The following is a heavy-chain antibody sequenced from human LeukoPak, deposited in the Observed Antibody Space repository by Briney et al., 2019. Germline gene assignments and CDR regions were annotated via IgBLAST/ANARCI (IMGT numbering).Heavy chain of an antibody. D-gene: IGHD1-26*01. Sequence: GGSLRLSCAASGFTVSSNYMSWVRQAPGKGLEWVSAISGSGGSAYYADSVKGRFTISRDNSKNTLYLQMNSLRAEDTAVYYCAKDQGPGGGERPDYWGQGTLVTVSS. CDR2: ISGSGGSA. CDR3: AKDQGPGGGERPDY. J-gene: IGHJ4*02. V-gene: IGHV3-23*01. CDR1: GFTVSSNY.